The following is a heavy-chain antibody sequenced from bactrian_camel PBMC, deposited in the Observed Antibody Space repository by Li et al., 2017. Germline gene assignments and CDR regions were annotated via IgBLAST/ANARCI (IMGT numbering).Heavy chain of an antibody. CDR2: IDGAGTRT. Sequence: DVQLVESGGDSVEDGGSLTLSCLISGLTSSRYCIGWFRQAPGKEREGVAAIDGAGTRTYYSESVKERFTISKDNAKRALYLQMDSLEPGDTARYYCAADRRRHGPPSLRPGDYSVWGQGTQVTVS. CDR3: AADRRRHGPPSLRPGDYSV. D-gene: IGHD2*01. CDR1: GLTSSRYC. J-gene: IGHJ4*01. V-gene: IGHV3S40*01.